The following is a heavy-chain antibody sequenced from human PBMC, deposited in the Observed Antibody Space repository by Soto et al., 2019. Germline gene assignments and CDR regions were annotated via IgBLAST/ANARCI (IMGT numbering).Heavy chain of an antibody. D-gene: IGHD6-13*01. Sequence: PSETLSLTCTVSGGSISSYYWSWIRQPAGKGLEWIGRIYTSGSTNYNPSLKSRVTMSVDTSKNQFSLKLSSVTAADTAVYYCARGGGRSWYDLYDYWGQGTLVTVSS. J-gene: IGHJ4*02. CDR3: ARGGGRSWYDLYDY. V-gene: IGHV4-4*07. CDR2: IYTSGST. CDR1: GGSISSYY.